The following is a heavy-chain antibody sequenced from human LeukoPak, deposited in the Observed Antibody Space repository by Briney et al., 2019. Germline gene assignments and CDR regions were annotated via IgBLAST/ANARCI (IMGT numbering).Heavy chain of an antibody. Sequence: SETLSLTCTVSGGSISSSSYYWSWIRQPPGTGLEWIGEINHSGSTNYNPSLKSRVTISVDTSKNQFSLKLSSVTAADTAVYYCARTRYYYNSRSYGAPYYFDYWGQGTLVTVSS. J-gene: IGHJ4*02. CDR3: ARTRYYYNSRSYGAPYYFDY. V-gene: IGHV4-39*01. CDR1: GGSISSSSYY. D-gene: IGHD3-10*01. CDR2: INHSGST.